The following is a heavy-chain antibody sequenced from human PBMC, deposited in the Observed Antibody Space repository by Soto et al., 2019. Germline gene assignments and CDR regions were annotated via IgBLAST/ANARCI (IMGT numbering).Heavy chain of an antibody. V-gene: IGHV1-18*01. D-gene: IGHD3-3*01. CDR2: ISAYNGNT. J-gene: IGHJ6*03. CDR1: GYTFTSYG. Sequence: QVQLVQSGAEVKKPGATVKVSCKASGYTFTSYGISWVRQAPGQGLEWMGWISAYNGNTNYAQKLQGRVTMTTDTSTSTAYMGLRSLRSDDTAVYYCARDRFWSGYYPEYYYYYYMDVWGKGTTVTVSS. CDR3: ARDRFWSGYYPEYYYYYYMDV.